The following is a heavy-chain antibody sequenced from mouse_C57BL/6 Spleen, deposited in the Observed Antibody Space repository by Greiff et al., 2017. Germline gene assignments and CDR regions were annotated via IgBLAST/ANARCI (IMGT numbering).Heavy chain of an antibody. CDR1: GYTFTSYW. J-gene: IGHJ4*01. V-gene: IGHV1-7*01. CDR2: INPSSGYT. Sequence: QVQLQQSGAELAKPGASVTLSCKASGYTFTSYWMHWVKQRPGQGLEWIGYINPSSGYTKYNQKFKDKATLTADKSSSTAYMQLSSLTYEDSAVYYCARRLDYDDYAMDYWGQGTSVTVSS. D-gene: IGHD2-4*01. CDR3: ARRLDYDDYAMDY.